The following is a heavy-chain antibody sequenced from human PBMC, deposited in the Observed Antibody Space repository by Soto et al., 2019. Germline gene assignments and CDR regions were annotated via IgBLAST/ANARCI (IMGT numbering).Heavy chain of an antibody. D-gene: IGHD3-16*01. Sequence: QVQLVESGGGVVQPGRSLRLSCAASGFTFSSYGMHWVRQAPGKGLEWVAVIWYDGSNKYYTDSVKGRFTISRDNSRNTLDRQINSLSGEDTAVYYCSRGLITSTHRGIDYWGQGTLVTVSS. CDR1: GFTFSSYG. V-gene: IGHV3-33*01. CDR3: SRGLITSTHRGIDY. J-gene: IGHJ4*02. CDR2: IWYDGSNK.